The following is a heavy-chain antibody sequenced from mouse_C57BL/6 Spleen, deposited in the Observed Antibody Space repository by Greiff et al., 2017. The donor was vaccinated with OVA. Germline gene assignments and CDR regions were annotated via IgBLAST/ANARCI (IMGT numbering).Heavy chain of an antibody. D-gene: IGHD2-4*01. J-gene: IGHJ3*01. CDR2: IDPSDSYT. Sequence: VQLQQTGAELVKPGASVKLSCKASGYTFTSYWMQWVKQRPGQGLEWIGEIDPSDSYTNYNQKFKGKATLTVDTSSSTAYMQLSSLTSEDSAVYYCARHDYDRFAYWGQGTLVTVSA. V-gene: IGHV1-50*01. CDR1: GYTFTSYW. CDR3: ARHDYDRFAY.